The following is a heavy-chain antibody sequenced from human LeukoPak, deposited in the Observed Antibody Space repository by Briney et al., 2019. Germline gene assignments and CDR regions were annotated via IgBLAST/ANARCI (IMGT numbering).Heavy chain of an antibody. CDR2: INPSGGST. V-gene: IGHV1-46*01. J-gene: IGHJ2*01. CDR3: ARGGYCSGGSYYWYFDL. D-gene: IGHD2-15*01. Sequence: GASVKVSCKASGYTFTSYYMHWVRQAPGQGLEWMGIINPSGGSTSYAQKFQGRVTMTRDTSTSTVYMELSSLRSEDTAVYYCARGGYCSGGSYYWYFDLWGRGTLVTVSS. CDR1: GYTFTSYY.